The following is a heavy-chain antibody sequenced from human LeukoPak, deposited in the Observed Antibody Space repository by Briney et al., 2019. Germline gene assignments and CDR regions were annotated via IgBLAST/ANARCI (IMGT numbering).Heavy chain of an antibody. CDR3: AKERIRGSYNPFDY. J-gene: IGHJ4*02. CDR2: ISSSGSTI. D-gene: IGHD1-26*01. CDR1: GFTFSDYY. Sequence: NPGGSLRLSCAASGFTFSDYYMSWISQAPGKGLEWVSYISSSGSTIYYADSVKGRFTISRDNAKNSLYLQMNSLRAEDTAVYYCAKERIRGSYNPFDYWGQGTLVTVSS. V-gene: IGHV3-11*01.